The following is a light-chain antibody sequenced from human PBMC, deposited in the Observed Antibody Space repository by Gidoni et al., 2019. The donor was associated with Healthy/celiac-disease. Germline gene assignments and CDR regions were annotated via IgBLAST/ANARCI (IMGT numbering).Light chain of an antibody. Sequence: IVFTQSPGTLSLSPGERATLSCRASQSVSSSYLAWYQQKPGQAPRLLIYGASSRATGIPDRLSGSGSGTDFTLTISRLEPEDFAVYYCQQYGSSPQTFGQGTKVEIK. CDR2: GAS. CDR3: QQYGSSPQT. CDR1: QSVSSSY. V-gene: IGKV3-20*01. J-gene: IGKJ1*01.